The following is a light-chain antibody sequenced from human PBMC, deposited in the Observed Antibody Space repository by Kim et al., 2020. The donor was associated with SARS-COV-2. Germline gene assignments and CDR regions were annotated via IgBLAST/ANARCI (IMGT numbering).Light chain of an antibody. V-gene: IGKV1-39*01. J-gene: IGKJ1*01. Sequence: DIQMTQSPSSLSASVGDRVTITCRASQSISSSLNWYQQRAGKAPKLLIYDASSLQTGVPSRFSGSGSGTDFTLTISSLQPDDFASYYCQQSYSSPWTFGQGTKVDIK. CDR1: QSISSS. CDR2: DAS. CDR3: QQSYSSPWT.